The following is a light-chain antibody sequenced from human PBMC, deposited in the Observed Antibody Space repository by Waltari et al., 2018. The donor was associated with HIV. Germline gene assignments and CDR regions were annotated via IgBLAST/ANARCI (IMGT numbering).Light chain of an antibody. CDR3: QAWDSGTIV. V-gene: IGLV3-1*01. Sequence: SYDLTQPPSVSVSSGQTATVTCSGLNLHHNYLSWYQQRSGQSPVLVIYQDTKRPPGIPERAFGCTSDITATLTSSETEPLDAANNACQAWDSGTIVFGGGTRLTVL. CDR2: QDT. CDR1: NLHHNY. J-gene: IGLJ3*02.